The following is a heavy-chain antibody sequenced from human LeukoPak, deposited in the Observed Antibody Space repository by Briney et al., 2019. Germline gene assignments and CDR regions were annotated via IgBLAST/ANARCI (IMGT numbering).Heavy chain of an antibody. J-gene: IGHJ4*02. CDR3: ARKLRREYSSGHPPGY. D-gene: IGHD6-19*01. Sequence: ASVKVSCKASGYTFTSYYMHWVRQATGQGLEWMGWMNPNSGNTGYAQKFQGRVTMTRNTSISTAYMELSSLRSEDTAVYYCARKLRREYSSGHPPGYWGQGTLVTVSS. V-gene: IGHV1-8*02. CDR1: GYTFTSYY. CDR2: MNPNSGNT.